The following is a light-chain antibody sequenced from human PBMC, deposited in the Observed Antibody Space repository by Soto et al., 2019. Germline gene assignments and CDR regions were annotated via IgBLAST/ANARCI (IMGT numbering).Light chain of an antibody. Sequence: EMVMTQSPATLSVSPGERVTLSCRASESVHRNLAWYQQKPGQGPSLLINYASTRATGVPDRFTGSGSGTEFTLTISSLQSEDFGVYHCQHYSNWPPTFGPGTKVEIK. V-gene: IGKV3-15*01. CDR1: ESVHRN. CDR3: QHYSNWPPT. J-gene: IGKJ3*01. CDR2: YAS.